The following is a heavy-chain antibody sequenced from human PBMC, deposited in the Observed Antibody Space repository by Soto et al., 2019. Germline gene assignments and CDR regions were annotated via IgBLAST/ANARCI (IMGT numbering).Heavy chain of an antibody. J-gene: IGHJ4*02. V-gene: IGHV3-23*01. CDR2: ISGSGGST. CDR3: AKDATYSTSWPYYFDY. D-gene: IGHD6-13*01. Sequence: EVQLLESGGGLGQPGGSLRLSCAASGFSFSTYVMSWVRQAPGKGLEWVSSISGSGGSTYYADSVKGRFTISRDNSKNTLYLQMKSLRAEDTAVYYCAKDATYSTSWPYYFDYWGQGTLVTVSS. CDR1: GFSFSTYV.